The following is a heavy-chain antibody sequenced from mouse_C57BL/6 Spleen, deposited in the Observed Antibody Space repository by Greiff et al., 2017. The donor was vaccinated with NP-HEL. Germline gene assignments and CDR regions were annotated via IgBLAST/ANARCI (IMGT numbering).Heavy chain of an antibody. D-gene: IGHD3-2*02. CDR1: GYTFTSYW. J-gene: IGHJ2*01. CDR3: AIGLSRQLSLDY. CDR2: IHPSDSDT. V-gene: IGHV1-74*01. Sequence: QVQLQQPGAELVKPGASVKVSCKASGYTFTSYWMHWVKPRPGQGLEWIGRIHPSDSDTNYNQKFKGKATLTVDQYSSTAYMQLSSLTSEDSAVYYCAIGLSRQLSLDYWGQGTTLTVSS.